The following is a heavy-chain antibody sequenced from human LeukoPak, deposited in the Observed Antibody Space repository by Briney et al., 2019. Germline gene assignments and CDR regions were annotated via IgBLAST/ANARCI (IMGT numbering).Heavy chain of an antibody. CDR3: AKDIWGGTAMVFDY. J-gene: IGHJ4*02. V-gene: IGHV3-23*01. CDR1: GFIFSNYA. Sequence: GGSLRLSCAASGFIFSNYAMDWVRQAPGKGLEWVSGISGSGGRTFYADAVKGRFTISRDNSKNTLYLHMNNLRDDDTAVYYCAKDIWGGTAMVFDYWGQGTLVTVSS. D-gene: IGHD5-18*01. CDR2: ISGSGGRT.